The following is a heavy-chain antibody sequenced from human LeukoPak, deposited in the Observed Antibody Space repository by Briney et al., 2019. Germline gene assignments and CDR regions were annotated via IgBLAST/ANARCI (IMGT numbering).Heavy chain of an antibody. V-gene: IGHV4-59*01. J-gene: IGHJ4*02. CDR2: IYYSGST. CDR3: ARAGMGATVLDY. CDR1: GGSISSYY. D-gene: IGHD1-26*01. Sequence: SETLSLTCTVSGGSISSYYWSWIRQPPGKGLEWIGYIYYSGSTNYNPSLKSRVTISVDTSKNQFSLKLSSVTAADTAVYYCARAGMGATVLDYWGQGTLVTVSS.